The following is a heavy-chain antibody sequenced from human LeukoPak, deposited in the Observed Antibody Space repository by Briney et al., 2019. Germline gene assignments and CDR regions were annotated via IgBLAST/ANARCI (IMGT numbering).Heavy chain of an antibody. V-gene: IGHV4-59*02. CDR3: ARSWGYDFASLFY. D-gene: IGHD5-12*01. J-gene: IGHJ4*02. CDR2: IYYTGT. CDR1: GGSVTDYY. Sequence: SETLSLTCTVSGGSVTDYYWSWIRQSPGKGLEWIGYIYYTGTSYNPSLKSRVTISADTSKNQFSLKLISVTAADTAVYYCARSWGYDFASLFYWGQGTLVTVSS.